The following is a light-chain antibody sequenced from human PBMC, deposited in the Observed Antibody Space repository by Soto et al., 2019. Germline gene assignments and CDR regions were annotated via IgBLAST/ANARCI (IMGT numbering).Light chain of an antibody. J-gene: IGLJ1*01. CDR3: TSYTSSSTLYV. V-gene: IGLV2-14*01. CDR1: SSDVDDYNF. CDR2: DVS. Sequence: QSVRTQPAAVSGSPGQSITISCTGTSSDVDDYNFVSWYQQHPGKAPKLMIYDVSNRPSGVSNRFSGSKSANAASLTISGLQAEDEADYYCTSYTSSSTLYVFGTGTKVTVL.